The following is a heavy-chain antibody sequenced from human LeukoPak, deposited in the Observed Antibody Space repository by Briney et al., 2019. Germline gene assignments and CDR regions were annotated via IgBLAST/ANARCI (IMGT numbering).Heavy chain of an antibody. J-gene: IGHJ5*02. CDR2: IHQDGSEK. CDR1: QFTFSSYA. CDR3: LRGAGWFDP. Sequence: GGSLRLFCAASQFTFSSYAMSWVRQAPGKGLEWVANIHQDGSEKSYVDSLKGRFIISRDNAKNSLSLQMNSLRAEDTAVYTCLRGAGWFDPWGQGTLVTVSS. V-gene: IGHV3-7*04.